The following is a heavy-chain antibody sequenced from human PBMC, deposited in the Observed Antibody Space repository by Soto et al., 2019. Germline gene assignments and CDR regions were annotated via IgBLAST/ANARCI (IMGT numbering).Heavy chain of an antibody. CDR3: ARIGGLISWFDY. D-gene: IGHD3-9*01. Sequence: GGSLRLSCAASGFTVISNYMSWVRQAPGKGLEWVSVIYSGGSTYYADSVKGRFTISRDNSKNTLYLQMNSLRAEDTAVYYCARIGGLISWFDYWGQGTLVTVSS. CDR2: IYSGGST. J-gene: IGHJ4*02. V-gene: IGHV3-53*01. CDR1: GFTVISNY.